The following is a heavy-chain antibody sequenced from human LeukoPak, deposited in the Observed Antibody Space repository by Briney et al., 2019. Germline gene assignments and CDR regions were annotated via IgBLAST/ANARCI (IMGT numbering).Heavy chain of an antibody. CDR2: ISAYNGNT. CDR3: ARSGGSLPTSGVLAS. V-gene: IGHV1-18*01. J-gene: IGHJ5*02. D-gene: IGHD3-10*01. Sequence: VASVKVSCKASGYTFTSYGISWVRQAPGQGLEWMGWISAYNGNTNYAQKLQGRVTMTTDTSTSTAYMELRSLRSDDTAVYYCARSGGSLPTSGVLASWXQGTLVTVSS. CDR1: GYTFTSYG.